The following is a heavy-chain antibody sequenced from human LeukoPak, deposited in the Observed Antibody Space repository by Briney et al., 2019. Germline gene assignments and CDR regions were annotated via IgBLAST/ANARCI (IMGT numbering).Heavy chain of an antibody. Sequence: GGSLRLSCAASGFTFSSYAMSWVRQAPGKGLEWVSDISGSGGRTYYADSVKGRFTISRDNSKNTLYLQMNSLRAEDTAVYYCARAGYCSGGSCYHTKIIDYWGQGTLVTVSS. CDR1: GFTFSSYA. V-gene: IGHV3-23*01. J-gene: IGHJ4*02. CDR2: ISGSGGRT. D-gene: IGHD2-15*01. CDR3: ARAGYCSGGSCYHTKIIDY.